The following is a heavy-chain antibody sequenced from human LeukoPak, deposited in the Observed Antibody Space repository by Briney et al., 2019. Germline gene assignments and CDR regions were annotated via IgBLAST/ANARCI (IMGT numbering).Heavy chain of an antibody. CDR1: GFTFGDYA. V-gene: IGHV3-49*04. Sequence: GGSLRLSCTASGFTFGDYAMSWVRQAPGKGLEWVGFIRSKAYGGTTEYAASVKGRFTISRDDSKSIAYLQMNSLKTEDTAVYYCTRDSGPNLYYYMDVWGKGTTVTISS. J-gene: IGHJ6*03. D-gene: IGHD2-15*01. CDR3: TRDSGPNLYYYMDV. CDR2: IRSKAYGGTT.